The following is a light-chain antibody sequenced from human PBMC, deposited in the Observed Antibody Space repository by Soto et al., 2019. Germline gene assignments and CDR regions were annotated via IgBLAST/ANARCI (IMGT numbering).Light chain of an antibody. CDR3: AAWDDNRSVAV. J-gene: IGLJ3*02. V-gene: IGLV1-47*01. Sequence: QSVLTQPPSASGTPGQSVTIACSGSSSNIGSNYVYWYQQLPGTAPKLLIYRNNERPSRVPDRFSGSKSGTSASLAISGLRAEDEADYYCAAWDDNRSVAVFGGGTKLTVL. CDR2: RNN. CDR1: SSNIGSNY.